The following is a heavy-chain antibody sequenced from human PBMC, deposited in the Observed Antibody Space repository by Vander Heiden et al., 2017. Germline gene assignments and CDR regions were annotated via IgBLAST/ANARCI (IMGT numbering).Heavy chain of an antibody. J-gene: IGHJ4*02. D-gene: IGHD2-15*01. CDR3: AKGTPDVSLYSDI. CDR2: IGSDGENT. Sequence: LEYVSSIGSDGENTLYADSVMGRFTISRDNTRNTLYLQMDNLRFDDTAIYYCAKGTPDVSLYSDICGQGIPVTVSS. V-gene: IGHV3-23*01.